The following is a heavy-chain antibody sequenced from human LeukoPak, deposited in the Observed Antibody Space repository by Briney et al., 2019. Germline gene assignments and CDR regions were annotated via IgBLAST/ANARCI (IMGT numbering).Heavy chain of an antibody. CDR2: IYTSGST. J-gene: IGHJ4*02. CDR3: ARNLVY. V-gene: IGHV4-61*02. CDR1: GGSISSGSYY. Sequence: SETLSLTCTVSGGSISSGSYYWSWIRQPAGKGLEWIGRIYTSGSTNYNPSLKSRVTISVDTSKNQFSLKLSSVTAADTAVYYCARNLVYWGQGTLVTVFS. D-gene: IGHD1-26*01.